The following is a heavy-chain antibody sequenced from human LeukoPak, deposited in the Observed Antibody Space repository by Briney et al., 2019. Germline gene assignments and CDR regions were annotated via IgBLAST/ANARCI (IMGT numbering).Heavy chain of an antibody. CDR2: ISDYTGRT. D-gene: IGHD6-19*01. CDR3: ARGPGIDVAGVFDY. V-gene: IGHV1-18*04. J-gene: IGHJ4*02. CDR1: GFGFISYG. Sequence: GASVKVSCKASGFGFISYGINWVRQAPGQRLEWMGWISDYTGRTKYLQKMRGRVTMTTDTSTNTAYMELRSLTSDDTAVYYCARGPGIDVAGVFDYWGQGSLVTVSS.